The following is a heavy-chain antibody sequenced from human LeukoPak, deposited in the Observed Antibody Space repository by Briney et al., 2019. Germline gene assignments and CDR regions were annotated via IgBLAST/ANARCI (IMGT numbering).Heavy chain of an antibody. D-gene: IGHD5-18*01. V-gene: IGHV4-34*01. Sequence: SETLSLTCAVYGGSFSGYYWSWIRQPPGKGLEWIGEINHSGSTNYNPSLKSRVTISVETSKNQFSLKLSSVTAADTAVYYCAHRRARGYSYGSAMDVWGQGTTVTVSS. CDR1: GGSFSGYY. CDR2: INHSGST. J-gene: IGHJ6*02. CDR3: AHRRARGYSYGSAMDV.